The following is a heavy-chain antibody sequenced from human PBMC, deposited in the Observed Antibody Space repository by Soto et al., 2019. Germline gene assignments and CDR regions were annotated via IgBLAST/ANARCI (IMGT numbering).Heavy chain of an antibody. Sequence: SETLSLTCAVYGGSFSGYYWSWIRQPPGKGLEWIGEINHSGSTNYNPSLKSRVTISVDTSKNQFSLKLSSVTAADTAVYYCARGDYYDSSGPFDPWGQGTLVTVSS. CDR2: INHSGST. CDR1: GGSFSGYY. V-gene: IGHV4-34*01. J-gene: IGHJ5*02. CDR3: ARGDYYDSSGPFDP. D-gene: IGHD3-22*01.